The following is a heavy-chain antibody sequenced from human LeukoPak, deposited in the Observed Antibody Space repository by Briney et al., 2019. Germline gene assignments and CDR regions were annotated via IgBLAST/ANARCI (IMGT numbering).Heavy chain of an antibody. D-gene: IGHD1-1*01. CDR3: ARAVPRAGNPDY. V-gene: IGHV1-18*01. CDR1: GGTFSSYA. J-gene: IGHJ4*02. Sequence: ASVKVSCKASGGTFSSYAISWVRQAPGQGLEWMGWISAYNGNTNYAQKLQGRVTMTTDTSTSTAYMELRSLRSDDTAVYYCARAVPRAGNPDYWGQGTLVTVSS. CDR2: ISAYNGNT.